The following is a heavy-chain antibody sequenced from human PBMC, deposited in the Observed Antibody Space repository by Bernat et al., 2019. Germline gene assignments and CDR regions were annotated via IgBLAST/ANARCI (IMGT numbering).Heavy chain of an antibody. CDR2: ISYDGSNK. J-gene: IGHJ3*02. V-gene: IGHV3-30-3*01. CDR3: ARGATGDAFDI. D-gene: IGHD1-1*01. Sequence: QVQLVESGGGVVQPGRSLRLSCAASGFTFSSYAMHWVRQAPGKGLEWVAVISYDGSNKYYADSVKGRVTISRDNSKNTLYLQMNSLRAEDTAVYYCARGATGDAFDIWGQGTMVTVSS. CDR1: GFTFSSYA.